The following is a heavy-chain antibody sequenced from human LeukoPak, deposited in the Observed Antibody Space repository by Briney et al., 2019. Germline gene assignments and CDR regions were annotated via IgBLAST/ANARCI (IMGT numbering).Heavy chain of an antibody. CDR1: GYTFTGYY. CDR3: GRDSGSGWYGIGY. J-gene: IGHJ4*02. Sequence: ASVKVSCRASGYTFTGYYMHWVRQAPGQGLEWMGWINPNSGGTNYAQKFQGRVTMTRDTSISTVYMELSRLRSDDTAVYYCGRDSGSGWYGIGYWGQGTLVTVSS. D-gene: IGHD6-19*01. CDR2: INPNSGGT. V-gene: IGHV1-2*02.